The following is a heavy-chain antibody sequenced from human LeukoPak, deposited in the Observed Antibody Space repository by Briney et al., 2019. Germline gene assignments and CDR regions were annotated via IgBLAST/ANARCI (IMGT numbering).Heavy chain of an antibody. CDR1: GYTFTSYG. CDR3: ARVSMTRNWDIVVVPAAIPHNWFDP. D-gene: IGHD2-2*01. Sequence: GASVKVSCKASGYTFTSYGISWVRQAPGQGLEWMGWISAYNGNTNYAQKLQGRVTMTTDTSTSTAYMELRSLRSDDTAVYYCARVSMTRNWDIVVVPAAIPHNWFDPWGQGTLVTVSS. J-gene: IGHJ5*02. V-gene: IGHV1-18*01. CDR2: ISAYNGNT.